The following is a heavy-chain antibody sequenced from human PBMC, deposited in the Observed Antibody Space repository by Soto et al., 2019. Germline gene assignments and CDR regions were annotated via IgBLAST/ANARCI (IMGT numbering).Heavy chain of an antibody. CDR2: IYPGDSDT. D-gene: IGHD2-2*02. CDR3: ARRLGYCDTSSCYTFDY. V-gene: IGHV5-51*01. Sequence: PGESLKISCNGSGYSFPSYWIGWVRQLPGKGVEGMGIIYPGDSDTRYSPSFQGQVTISVDKSINTVFLQWSSLKASDTAIYYCARRLGYCDTSSCYTFDYWGHGTQVPVSS. CDR1: GYSFPSYW. J-gene: IGHJ4*01.